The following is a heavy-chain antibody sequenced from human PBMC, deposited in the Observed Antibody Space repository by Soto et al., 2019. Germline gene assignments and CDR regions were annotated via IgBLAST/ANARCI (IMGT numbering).Heavy chain of an antibody. Sequence: EVQLVESGGGLVQPGGSLRLSCLASEFTFNTYWMKWVRQAPGRGLEWVANIKDDGSEKNYVDSVKGRFTISRDNAKNSMYLQMTSLRGDDTAVYFCARDWGTPGRGSAVGYYYHYGMDVWGQGTTVTVSS. J-gene: IGHJ6*02. CDR2: IKDDGSEK. V-gene: IGHV3-7*05. D-gene: IGHD6-19*01. CDR1: EFTFNTYW. CDR3: ARDWGTPGRGSAVGYYYHYGMDV.